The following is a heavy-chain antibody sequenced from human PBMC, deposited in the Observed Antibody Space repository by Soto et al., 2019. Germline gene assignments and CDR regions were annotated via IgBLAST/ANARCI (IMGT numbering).Heavy chain of an antibody. CDR1: GFSFTTDGIG. CDR2: IYWDDDK. J-gene: IGHJ4*02. V-gene: IGHV2-5*02. CDR3: AHLYWVASGTRYYFDY. Sequence: QITFKQAGPTLEKPTETLTLTCTFCGFSFTTDGIGVGWIREPAGKALEWLALIYWDDDKRYSPSLKSRLTITKDASTNQVVLTLTNMDPADTATYYCAHLYWVASGTRYYFDYWGQGTLVTVSS. D-gene: IGHD6-13*01.